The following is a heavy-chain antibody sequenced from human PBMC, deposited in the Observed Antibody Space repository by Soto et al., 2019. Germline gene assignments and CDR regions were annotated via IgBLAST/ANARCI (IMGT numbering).Heavy chain of an antibody. CDR3: AIYHLELFRFDY. V-gene: IGHV1-18*04. CDR2: ISLYNGNT. CDR1: DFSFTSHG. J-gene: IGHJ4*02. Sequence: QIQLVQSGPEVKKPGASMKVSCKAYDFSFTSHGISWGRQAPGEGLEWMGWISLYNGNTNYAQQFQGRVTMTTDTSTSTAYMELRSLRSDDTAMYFCAIYHLELFRFDYWGQGTLVTVSS. D-gene: IGHD2-2*01.